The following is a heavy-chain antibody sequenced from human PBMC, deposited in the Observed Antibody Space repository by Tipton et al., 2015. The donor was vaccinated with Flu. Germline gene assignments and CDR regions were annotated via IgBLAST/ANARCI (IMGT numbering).Heavy chain of an antibody. D-gene: IGHD2-2*03. Sequence: VQLVQSGGRLVQPGGSLRLSCAGSRFTFSTYWIHWVRQAPGKGLVWVSRINSDESSTRYADSVKGRFTVSRDNAKNTLYLEMNSLRAEDTAVYYCARALDKNAMDVWGQGTTVTVSS. CDR3: ARALDKNAMDV. CDR2: INSDESST. CDR1: RFTFSTYW. V-gene: IGHV3-74*02. J-gene: IGHJ6*02.